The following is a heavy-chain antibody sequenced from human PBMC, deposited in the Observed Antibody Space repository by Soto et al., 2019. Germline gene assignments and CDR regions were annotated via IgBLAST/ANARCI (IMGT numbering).Heavy chain of an antibody. CDR3: AKDWTPRFDSGYDYFDY. J-gene: IGHJ4*02. CDR2: ISGSGGST. V-gene: IGHV3-23*01. CDR1: GFTFSSYA. Sequence: EVQLLESGGGLVQPGGSLRLSCAASGFTFSSYAMSWVRQAPGKGLEWVSAISGSGGSTYYADSVKGRFTISRDNYKNTLYLQMNSLRAEDTAVYYCAKDWTPRFDSGYDYFDYWGQGTLVTVSS. D-gene: IGHD5-12*01.